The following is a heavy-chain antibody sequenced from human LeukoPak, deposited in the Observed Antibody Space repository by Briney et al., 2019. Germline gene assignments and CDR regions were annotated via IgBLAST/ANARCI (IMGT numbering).Heavy chain of an antibody. Sequence: ASVKVSCKASGYTFTGYYMHWVRQAPGQGLEWMGWINPNSGGTNYAQKFQGRVTMTRDTSISTAYMELSRLRSDDTAVYYCARVMGDYVWGSYRNWGQGTLVTVSS. V-gene: IGHV1-2*02. CDR3: ARVMGDYVWGSYRN. J-gene: IGHJ4*02. CDR1: GYTFTGYY. CDR2: INPNSGGT. D-gene: IGHD3-16*02.